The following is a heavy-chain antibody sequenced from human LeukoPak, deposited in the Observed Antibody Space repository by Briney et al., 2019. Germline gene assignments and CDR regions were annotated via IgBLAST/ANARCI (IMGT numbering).Heavy chain of an antibody. V-gene: IGHV3-53*05. CDR3: ARNWFDP. CDR1: GFTVSSDY. J-gene: IGHJ5*02. CDR2: IYSGGRT. Sequence: GGSLRLSCAASGFTVSSDYMSWVRQAPGKGLEWVSVIYSGGRTYYADSVKGRFTISRDKSKNTVYLQMNSLRFEDTAMYYCARNWFDPWGQGTLVTVSS.